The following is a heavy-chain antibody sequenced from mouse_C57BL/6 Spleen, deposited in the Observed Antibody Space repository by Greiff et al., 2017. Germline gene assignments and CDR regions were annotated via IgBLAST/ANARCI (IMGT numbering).Heavy chain of an antibody. CDR3: ARSNYYGSSLYYFDY. CDR2: IYPGDGDT. V-gene: IGHV1-80*01. CDR1: GYAFSSYW. Sequence: QVQLQQSGAELVKPGASVKISCKASGYAFSSYWMNWVKQRPGKGLEWIGQIYPGDGDTNYNGKFKGKATLTADKSSSTAYMQLRSLTSEDSAVYFCARSNYYGSSLYYFDYWGQGTTLTVSS. D-gene: IGHD1-1*01. J-gene: IGHJ2*01.